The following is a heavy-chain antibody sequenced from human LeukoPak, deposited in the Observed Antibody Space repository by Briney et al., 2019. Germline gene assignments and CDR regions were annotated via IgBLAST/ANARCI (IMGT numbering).Heavy chain of an antibody. CDR1: GGSFSGYH. D-gene: IGHD5-24*01. J-gene: IGHJ4*02. CDR2: INHSGST. Sequence: SETLSLTCAVYGGSFSGYHWSWIRQPPGKGLEWTGEINHSGSTKYSPSLKSRVTISVDTSKNQFSLKLSSVTAADTAVYYCARAWPDYWGQGTLVTVSS. CDR3: ARAWPDY. V-gene: IGHV4-34*01.